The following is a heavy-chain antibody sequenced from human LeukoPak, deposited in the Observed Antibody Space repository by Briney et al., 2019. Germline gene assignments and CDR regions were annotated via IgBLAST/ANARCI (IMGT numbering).Heavy chain of an antibody. D-gene: IGHD3-22*01. CDR2: ISSSGSPI. V-gene: IGHV3-11*04. CDR3: ARDRKSLYYYDSSGYPKAFDY. J-gene: IGHJ4*02. Sequence: GGSLRLSCAASGFTFSDYYMSWIRQAPGKGLEWVSYISSSGSPIYYADSVKGRFTISRDNAKNSLYLQMNSLRAEDTAVYYCARDRKSLYYYDSSGYPKAFDYWGQGTLVTVSS. CDR1: GFTFSDYY.